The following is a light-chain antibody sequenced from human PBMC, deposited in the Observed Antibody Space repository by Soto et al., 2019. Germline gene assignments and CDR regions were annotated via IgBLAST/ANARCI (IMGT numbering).Light chain of an antibody. V-gene: IGLV1-40*01. CDR3: QSYDSSLSGWV. CDR1: SSNIGARYD. Sequence: QSVLTQPPSVSGAQGQRVTISCTGSSSNIGARYDVHWYQQLPGTAPKLLIYGNSNRPSGVPDRFSGSKSGTSASLAITGLQAEDEADYYCQSYDSSLSGWVFGGGTKLTVL. CDR2: GNS. J-gene: IGLJ3*02.